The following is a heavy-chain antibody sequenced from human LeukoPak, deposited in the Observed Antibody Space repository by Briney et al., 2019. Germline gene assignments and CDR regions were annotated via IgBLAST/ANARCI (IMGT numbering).Heavy chain of an antibody. CDR3: ARNSCPSGSCYDNRGYFDY. J-gene: IGHJ4*02. D-gene: IGHD2-15*01. V-gene: IGHV4-61*02. Sequence: SETLSLTCTVSGGSISSGTYYWSWIRQPAGKGLECIGRIYTSGSTNYNPSLKSRITISVDTSKNQFSLKLSSVTAADTAVYYCARNSCPSGSCYDNRGYFDYWGQGTLVTVSS. CDR2: IYTSGST. CDR1: GGSISSGTYY.